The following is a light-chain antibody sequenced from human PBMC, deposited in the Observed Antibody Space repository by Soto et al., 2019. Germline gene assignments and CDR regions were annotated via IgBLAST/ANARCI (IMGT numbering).Light chain of an antibody. Sequence: VVLTQSPGTLSFCPRKIATLSCTASQSFSSSYLAWYQQKPGQAPRLLIYGASSRATGIPDRFSGSGSGTDFTLTISRLEPEDFAVYYCQQYGSSPRITFGQGTRPEIK. CDR1: QSFSSSY. CDR3: QQYGSSPRIT. V-gene: IGKV3-20*01. J-gene: IGKJ5*01. CDR2: GAS.